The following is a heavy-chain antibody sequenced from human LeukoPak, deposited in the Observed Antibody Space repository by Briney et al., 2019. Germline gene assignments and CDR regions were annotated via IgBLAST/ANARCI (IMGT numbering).Heavy chain of an antibody. CDR1: GGSISSYY. V-gene: IGHV4-59*01. CDR3: ARAWRERGAFDI. CDR2: IYYSGGT. J-gene: IGHJ3*02. Sequence: SETLSLTCTVSGGSISSYYWSWIRQPPGKGLEWIGYIYYSGGTNYNPSLKSRVTISVDTSKNQFSLKLSSVTAADTAVYYCARAWRERGAFDIWGQGTMVTVSS. D-gene: IGHD1-26*01.